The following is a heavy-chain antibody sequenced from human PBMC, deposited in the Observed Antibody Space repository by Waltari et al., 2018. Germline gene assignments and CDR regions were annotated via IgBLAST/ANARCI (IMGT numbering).Heavy chain of an antibody. Sequence: EVQLVESGGGLVKPGGSLRLSCAASGFTFSSYSMNWVRQAPGKGREGVSSISSSSSYIDYADSVKGRFTISIDNAKNSLYLQMNSLRAEDTAVYYCARDAYSSMGYSSSSSEFDYWGQGTLVTVSS. J-gene: IGHJ4*02. CDR2: ISSSSSYI. CDR3: ARDAYSSMGYSSSSSEFDY. V-gene: IGHV3-21*01. CDR1: GFTFSSYS. D-gene: IGHD6-13*01.